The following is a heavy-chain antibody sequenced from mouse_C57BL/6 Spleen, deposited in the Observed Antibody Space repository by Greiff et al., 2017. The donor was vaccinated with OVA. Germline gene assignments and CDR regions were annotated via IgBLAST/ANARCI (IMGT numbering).Heavy chain of an antibody. J-gene: IGHJ1*03. Sequence: EVHLVESGGGLVKPGGSLKLSCAASGFTFSSYAMSWVRQTPEKRLEWVATISDGGSYTYYPDNVKGRFTISRDNAKNNLYLQMSHLKSEDTAMYYCARDGGATNWYFDVWGTGTTVTVSS. CDR1: GFTFSSYA. V-gene: IGHV5-4*01. CDR3: ARDGGATNWYFDV. CDR2: ISDGGSYT. D-gene: IGHD3-1*01.